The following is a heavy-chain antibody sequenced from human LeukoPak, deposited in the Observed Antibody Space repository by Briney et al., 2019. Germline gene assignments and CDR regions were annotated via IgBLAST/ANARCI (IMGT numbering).Heavy chain of an antibody. D-gene: IGHD6-19*01. V-gene: IGHV1-18*01. CDR2: ISAYNGNT. J-gene: IGHJ5*02. CDR1: GYTFTIYG. CDR3: ARGPRSSGWIEDP. Sequence: ASVKVSCKASGYTFTIYGISWVRQAPGQGLEWMGWISAYNGNTNYAQKLQGRVTMTTDTSTSTVYMELSSLRSEDTAVYYCARGPRSSGWIEDPWGQGTLVTVSS.